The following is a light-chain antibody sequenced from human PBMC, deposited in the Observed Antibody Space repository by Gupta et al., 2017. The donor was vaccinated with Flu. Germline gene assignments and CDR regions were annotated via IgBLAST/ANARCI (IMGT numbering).Light chain of an antibody. J-gene: IGKJ5*01. CDR1: QSVSSN. V-gene: IGKV3-15*01. CDR2: GAS. CDR3: QQYYNRPPA. Sequence: ELGLPQFPATLFVSSGERATLPCRASQSVSSNLAWYQQRPGQAPRLLIYGASTRATGIPARFSGSGSGTEFTLTVSSLQSEDFAVYYCQQYYNRPPAFGQGTRLEIK.